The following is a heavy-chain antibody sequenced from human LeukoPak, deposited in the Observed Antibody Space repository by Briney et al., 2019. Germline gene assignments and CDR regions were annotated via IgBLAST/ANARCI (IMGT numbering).Heavy chain of an antibody. CDR3: ARATESYGQWLVEGY. CDR1: GGTFSSYA. Sequence: ASVKVSCKASGGTFSSYAISWVRQAPGHGLEWMGIINPSGAGTSYAQKFQGRVTMTRDTSTSTVYMELSSLRSEDTAVYYCARATESYGQWLVEGYWGQGTLVTVSS. J-gene: IGHJ4*02. D-gene: IGHD6-19*01. CDR2: INPSGAGT. V-gene: IGHV1-46*01.